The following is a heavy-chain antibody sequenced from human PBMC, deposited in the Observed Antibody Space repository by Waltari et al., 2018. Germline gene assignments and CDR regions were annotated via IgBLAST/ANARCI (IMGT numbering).Heavy chain of an antibody. D-gene: IGHD2-21*02. CDR3: ARGPTAYPWARSGYYMDV. Sequence: QVQLQQWGAGLLKPSETLSLTCAVYGGSFSGYYWSWIRQPTGKGLEWIGEINHSGSTNYNPSLKSRVTISVDTSKNQFSLKLSSVTAADTAVYYCARGPTAYPWARSGYYMDVWGKGTTVTVSS. CDR2: INHSGST. V-gene: IGHV4-34*01. J-gene: IGHJ6*03. CDR1: GGSFSGYY.